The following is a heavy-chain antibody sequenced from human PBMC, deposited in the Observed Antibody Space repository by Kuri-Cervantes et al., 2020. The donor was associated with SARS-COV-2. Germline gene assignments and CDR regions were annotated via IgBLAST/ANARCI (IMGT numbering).Heavy chain of an antibody. Sequence: GGSLRLSCAASGSTFSSYAMSWVRQAPGKGLEWVSAISGSGGSTYYADSVKGRFTISRDNSKNTLYLQMNSLRAEDTAVYYCAKDSGLYSNYVTAYDAFDIWGQGTMVTVSS. CDR2: ISGSGGST. CDR1: GSTFSSYA. D-gene: IGHD4-11*01. J-gene: IGHJ3*02. CDR3: AKDSGLYSNYVTAYDAFDI. V-gene: IGHV3-23*01.